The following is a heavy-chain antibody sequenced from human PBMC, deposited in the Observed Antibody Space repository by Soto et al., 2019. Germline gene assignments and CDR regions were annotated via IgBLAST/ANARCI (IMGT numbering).Heavy chain of an antibody. J-gene: IGHJ4*02. CDR1: GGTFSSYA. V-gene: IGHV1-69*01. D-gene: IGHD2-21*02. Sequence: QVQLVQSGAEVKKPGSSVKVSCKASGGTFSSYAISWVRQAPGQGLEWMGGIIPIFGTANYAQKFQGRVTITSDESTSTAYMALSSLRSEDTAVYYCARSAAYCGGDCYSLSGNFDYWGKGTLVTVSS. CDR3: ARSAAYCGGDCYSLSGNFDY. CDR2: IIPIFGTA.